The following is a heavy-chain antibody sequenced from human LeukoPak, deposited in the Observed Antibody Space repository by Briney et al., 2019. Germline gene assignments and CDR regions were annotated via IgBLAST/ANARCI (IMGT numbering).Heavy chain of an antibody. CDR2: ISYDGSNK. CDR1: GFTFSSYA. Sequence: PGGSLRLSCAASGFTFSSYAMHWVRQAPGKGLEWVAVISYDGSNKYYADSVKGRFTISRDNSKNTLYLQMNSLRAEDTAVYYCAKNGAYTSSSIDYWGQGTLVTVSS. CDR3: AKNGAYTSSSIDY. D-gene: IGHD6-6*01. V-gene: IGHV3-30-3*02. J-gene: IGHJ4*02.